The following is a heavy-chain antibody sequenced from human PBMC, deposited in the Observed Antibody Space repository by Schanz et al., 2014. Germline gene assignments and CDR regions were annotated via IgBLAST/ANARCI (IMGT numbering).Heavy chain of an antibody. CDR3: ARGNTIFGVVILGWLDP. D-gene: IGHD3-3*01. J-gene: IGHJ5*02. CDR1: GYSFTSYY. V-gene: IGHV1-46*01. CDR2: IIPNLGSA. Sequence: QVQLVQSGAEVKKPGASVKVSCKAFGYSFTSYYIHWVRQAPGQGLEWMGRIIPNLGSANYAQKFQGRVTITADKSTSTVYMELSSLRSEDTAIYYCARGNTIFGVVILGWLDPWGQGTLVTVSS.